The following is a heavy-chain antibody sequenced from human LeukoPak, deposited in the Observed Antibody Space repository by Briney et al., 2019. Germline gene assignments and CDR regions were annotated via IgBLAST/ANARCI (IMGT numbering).Heavy chain of an antibody. D-gene: IGHD6-13*01. CDR3: ASCRAVAGTYYFDY. CDR2: TYYSGST. CDR1: GGSINSYY. Sequence: SETLSLTCTVSGGSINSYYWSWIRQPPGKGLEWIGYTYYSGSTDYNSSLKSRVTISLDTSRNQFSLKLSSVTAADTAVCYCASCRAVAGTYYFDYWGQGTLVTVSS. V-gene: IGHV4-59*01. J-gene: IGHJ4*02.